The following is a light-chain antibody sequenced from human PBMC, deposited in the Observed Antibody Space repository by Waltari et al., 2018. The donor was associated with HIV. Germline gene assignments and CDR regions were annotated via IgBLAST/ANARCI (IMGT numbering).Light chain of an antibody. CDR3: QQYSNGRIT. CDR1: QSILSRSNNKNY. J-gene: IGKJ5*01. Sequence: DIVMTQSPDSLAVSLGERATINCKSSQSILSRSNNKNYLVWYQQKPGQPPKLLIYWASTRESGVPDRFSGSGSGTDFTLTISSLQTEDVAIYYCQQYSNGRITFGQGTRLEIK. V-gene: IGKV4-1*01. CDR2: WAS.